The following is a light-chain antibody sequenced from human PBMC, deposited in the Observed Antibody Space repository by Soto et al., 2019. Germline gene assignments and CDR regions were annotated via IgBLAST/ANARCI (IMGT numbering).Light chain of an antibody. CDR2: GAS. CDR1: QIVSSSY. Sequence: EIVLTQSPGTLSLSPGEGATLSCRASQIVSSSYLAWYQHKPGQTPSLLIYGASTRATGIPDRFSGSGSGTLFPLTIRRLEPGYFAVYYCQHFGGTTFTFGQGTRLEIK. CDR3: QHFGGTTFT. V-gene: IGKV3-20*01. J-gene: IGKJ5*01.